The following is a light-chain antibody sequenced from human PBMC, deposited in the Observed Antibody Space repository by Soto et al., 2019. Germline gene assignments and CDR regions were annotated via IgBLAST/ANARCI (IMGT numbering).Light chain of an antibody. V-gene: IGLV3-21*04. CDR3: QVWDSSSDHPL. CDR1: NIGGRS. Sequence: SYELTQPPSVSVAPGKTARITCGGNNIGGRSVHWYQQKPGQAPVLVIYYDSDRPSGIPERFSGSNSGNTATLTISRVEAGDEADYYCQVWDSSSDHPLFGGGTKLTVL. CDR2: YDS. J-gene: IGLJ2*01.